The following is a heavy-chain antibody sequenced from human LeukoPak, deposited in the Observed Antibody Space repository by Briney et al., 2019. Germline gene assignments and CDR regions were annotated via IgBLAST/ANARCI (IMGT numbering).Heavy chain of an antibody. Sequence: GGSLRLSCAASGFTFSSYAMSWVRQAPGKGLEWVSAISGSGGSTYYADSVKGRFTISRDNSKNTLSLQMNSLRAEDTAVYYCAKDGVLLWFGELLPSPDYWGQGTLVTVSS. V-gene: IGHV3-23*01. CDR1: GFTFSSYA. D-gene: IGHD3-10*01. CDR2: ISGSGGST. CDR3: AKDGVLLWFGELLPSPDY. J-gene: IGHJ4*02.